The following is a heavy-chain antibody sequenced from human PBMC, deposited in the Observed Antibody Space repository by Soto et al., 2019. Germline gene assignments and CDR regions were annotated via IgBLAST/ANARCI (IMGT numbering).Heavy chain of an antibody. CDR1: GFTISLHW. V-gene: IGHV4-4*02. D-gene: IGHD1-26*01. J-gene: IGHJ5*02. CDR3: AIDGGASGSYSCDP. CDR2: IYHSGST. Sequence: PVGSLRLSCAASGFTISLHWMNWVRQAPGKGLEWIGEIYHSGSTNYNPSLKSRVTISVDKSKNQFSLKLSSVTAADTAVYYCAIDGGASGSYSCDPWGQG.